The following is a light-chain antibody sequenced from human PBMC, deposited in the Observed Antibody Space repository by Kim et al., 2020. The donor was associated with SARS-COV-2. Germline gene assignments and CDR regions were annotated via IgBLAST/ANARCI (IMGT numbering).Light chain of an antibody. CDR1: SSDVGGYNY. Sequence: GQSITISCTGTSSDVGGYNYVSWYQQHPGKAPKLMIYDVSNRPSGVSNRFSGSKSGNTASLTISGLQAEDEADYYCSSYTRSSTLVFGTGTKVTV. CDR3: SSYTRSSTLV. J-gene: IGLJ1*01. V-gene: IGLV2-14*03. CDR2: DVS.